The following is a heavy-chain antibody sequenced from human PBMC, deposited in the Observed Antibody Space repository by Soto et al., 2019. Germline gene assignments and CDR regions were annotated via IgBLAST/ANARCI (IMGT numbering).Heavy chain of an antibody. CDR3: AKGGLMVRGVIPYYYYSGMDV. J-gene: IGHJ6*02. D-gene: IGHD3-10*01. V-gene: IGHV3-23*01. CDR1: GFTFSSYA. CDR2: ISGSGGST. Sequence: EVQLLESGGGLVQPGGSLRLSCAASGFTFSSYAMSWVRQAPGKGLEWVSAISGSGGSTYYADSVKGRFTISRDNCKNTLYLQMNSLRAEDTAVYYCAKGGLMVRGVIPYYYYSGMDVWGQGTTVTVSS.